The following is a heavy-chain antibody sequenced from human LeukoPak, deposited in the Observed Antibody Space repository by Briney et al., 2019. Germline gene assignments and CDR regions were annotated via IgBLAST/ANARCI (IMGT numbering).Heavy chain of an antibody. V-gene: IGHV3-66*01. J-gene: IGHJ5*02. CDR1: GFTVSANY. CDR2: IYSGGST. CDR3: ARDRLGGCFDP. Sequence: GGSLRLSCAASGFTVSANYMSWVRQAPGKGLEWVSVIYSGGSTYYADSVKGRFTISRDNSKNTLYLQMNSLRAEDTAVYYCARDRLGGCFDPWGQGTLVTVSS. D-gene: IGHD6-25*01.